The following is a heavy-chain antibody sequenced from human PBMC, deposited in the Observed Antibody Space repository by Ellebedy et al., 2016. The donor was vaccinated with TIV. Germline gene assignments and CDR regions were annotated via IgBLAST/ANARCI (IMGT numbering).Heavy chain of an antibody. V-gene: IGHV4-30-4*01. CDR2: IYYSGST. D-gene: IGHD3-22*01. CDR1: GGSISSGDYY. Sequence: SETLSLTXTVSGGSISSGDYYWSWIRQPPGKGLEWIGYIYYSGSTYYNPSLKSRVTISVDTSKNQFSLKLSSVTAADTAVYYCARGPHYYDSGGFDYWGQGTLVTVSS. CDR3: ARGPHYYDSGGFDY. J-gene: IGHJ4*02.